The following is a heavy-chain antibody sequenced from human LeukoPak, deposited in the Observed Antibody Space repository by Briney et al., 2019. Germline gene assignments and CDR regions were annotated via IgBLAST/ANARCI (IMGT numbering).Heavy chain of an antibody. J-gene: IGHJ4*02. V-gene: IGHV3-21*01. D-gene: IGHD2-2*01. CDR3: ATDVPAVTIFGY. CDR2: ITRSGSNL. CDR1: GFTFTSSD. Sequence: GGSLRLSCVASGFTFTSSDFNWIRQAPGKGLEWLSTITRSGSNLYYADSVKGRFTISRDNAKNTLYLQMNSLRAEDTAVYYCATDVPAVTIFGYWGQGTLVTVSS.